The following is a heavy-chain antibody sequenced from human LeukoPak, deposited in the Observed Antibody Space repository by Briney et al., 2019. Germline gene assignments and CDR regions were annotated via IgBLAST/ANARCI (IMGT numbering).Heavy chain of an antibody. CDR2: IWNDGSYR. Sequence: PGGSLRLSCVASGFTFSHYGMHWVRQAPGKGLEWVAIIWNDGSYRYYVDSVKGRFTISRDNSKNTLYLQMNSLRAEDTAVYYCAKDNIAAASCYYFDYWGQGTLVTVSS. V-gene: IGHV3-33*06. CDR1: GFTFSHYG. J-gene: IGHJ4*02. CDR3: AKDNIAAASCYYFDY. D-gene: IGHD6-13*01.